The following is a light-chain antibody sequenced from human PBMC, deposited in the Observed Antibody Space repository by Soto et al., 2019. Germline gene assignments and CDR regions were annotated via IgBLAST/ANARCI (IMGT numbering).Light chain of an antibody. CDR1: TGAVTSGHY. V-gene: IGLV7-46*01. Sequence: QAVVTQEPSLTVSPGETVTLTCGSSTGAVTSGHYPYWFQQKPGQAPKTLIYDTTNKHSWSPARFSGSLLGGKAALTLSGAQPEDEADYYCLLVYSGIVVLGGGTKLTVL. CDR2: DTT. CDR3: LLVYSGIVV. J-gene: IGLJ2*01.